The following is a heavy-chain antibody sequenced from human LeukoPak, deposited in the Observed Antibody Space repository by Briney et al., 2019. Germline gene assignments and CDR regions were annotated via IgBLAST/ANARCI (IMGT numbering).Heavy chain of an antibody. CDR3: ARDKELELGAFDI. CDR2: ISSSSSYI. CDR1: GFTFSSYS. Sequence: GSLRLSCAASGFTFSSYSMNWVRQAPGKGLEWVSSISSSSSYIYYADSVKGRFTISRDNAKNSLYLQMNSLRAEDTAVYYCARDKELELGAFDIWGQGTMVTVSS. V-gene: IGHV3-21*01. D-gene: IGHD1-7*01. J-gene: IGHJ3*02.